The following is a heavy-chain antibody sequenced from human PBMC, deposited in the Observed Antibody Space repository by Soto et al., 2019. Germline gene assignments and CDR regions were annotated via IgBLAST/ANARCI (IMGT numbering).Heavy chain of an antibody. CDR2: IIPIFGTA. Sequence: QVQLVQSGAEVKKPGSSVKVSCKASRGTFSSYAISWVRQAPGQGLEWMGGIIPIFGTANYAQKFQGRVTNTAEESTSRAYMELSRLRSEDTAVYYCARDPDGSYSFDHWGQGTLVTVSS. J-gene: IGHJ4*02. CDR3: ARDPDGSYSFDH. V-gene: IGHV1-69*01. D-gene: IGHD1-26*01. CDR1: RGTFSSYA.